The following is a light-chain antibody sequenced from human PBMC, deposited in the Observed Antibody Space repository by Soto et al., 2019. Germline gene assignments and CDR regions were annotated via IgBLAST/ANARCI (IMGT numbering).Light chain of an antibody. Sequence: LTQPRSVSGSPGQSVTISCTGTSSDIGNYNYVSWYQQYPGKAPKLIIYDVSKRPSGIPDRFFGSKFGNTASLTISGLQAEDEADYYCCSYAGSFIFVFGTGTKVTVL. CDR1: SSDIGNYNY. CDR3: CSYAGSFIFV. J-gene: IGLJ1*01. V-gene: IGLV2-11*01. CDR2: DVS.